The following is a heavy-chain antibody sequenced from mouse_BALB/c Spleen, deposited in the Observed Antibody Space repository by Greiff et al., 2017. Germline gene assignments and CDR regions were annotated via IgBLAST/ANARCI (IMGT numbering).Heavy chain of an antibody. V-gene: IGHV1-14*01. CDR1: GYTFTSYV. J-gene: IGHJ1*01. Sequence: EVQLQQSGPELVKPGASVKMSCKASGYTFTSYVMHWVKQKPGQGLEWIGYINPYNDGTKYNEKFKGKATLTSDKSSSTAYMELSSLTSEDSAVYYCASSGYDVWYFDVWGAGTTVTVSS. CDR2: INPYNDGT. CDR3: ASSGYDVWYFDV. D-gene: IGHD2-2*01.